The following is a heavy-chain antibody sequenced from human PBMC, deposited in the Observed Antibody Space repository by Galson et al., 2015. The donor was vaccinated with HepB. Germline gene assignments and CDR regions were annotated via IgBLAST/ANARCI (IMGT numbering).Heavy chain of an antibody. Sequence: SLRLSCAASGFTFSSYGMHWVRQAPGKGLEWVAVISYDGSNKYYADSVKGRFTISRDNPKNTLYLQMNSLRPDDTAVYYCAKVPGGVHDYWGQGTLVTVSS. CDR2: ISYDGSNK. V-gene: IGHV3-30*18. CDR3: AKVPGGVHDY. CDR1: GFTFSSYG. J-gene: IGHJ4*02. D-gene: IGHD2-8*02.